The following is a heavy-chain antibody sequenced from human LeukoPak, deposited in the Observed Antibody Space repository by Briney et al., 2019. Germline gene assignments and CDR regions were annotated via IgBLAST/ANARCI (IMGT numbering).Heavy chain of an antibody. CDR3: ASDPPWENDAFDI. CDR2: IKQDGSKT. V-gene: IGHV3-7*01. Sequence: AGGSLRLSCAASGFNFGSYWMTWVRQAPGKGLEWVANIKQDGSKTYYVDSVKGRFTISRDNAKNSLYLQMNSLRVEDTALYYCASDPPWENDAFDIWGQGTMVTVSS. CDR1: GFNFGSYW. J-gene: IGHJ3*02. D-gene: IGHD1-26*01.